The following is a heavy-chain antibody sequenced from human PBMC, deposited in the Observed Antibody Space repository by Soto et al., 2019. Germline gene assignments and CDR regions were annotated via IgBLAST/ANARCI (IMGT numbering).Heavy chain of an antibody. D-gene: IGHD6-19*01. CDR2: LIPIFGTA. CDR1: GGTFSRYA. CDR3: AKVTHRGPIVVAGPLGY. Sequence: GASVTVSCKASGGTFSRYAISWVRQAPGQGIEWMGGLIPIFGTANYAQKFQGRVRISRDTSTSTVYMELSSLTSEDTAVYFCAKVTHRGPIVVAGPLGYWGQGTRVTVS. V-gene: IGHV1-69*05. J-gene: IGHJ4*02.